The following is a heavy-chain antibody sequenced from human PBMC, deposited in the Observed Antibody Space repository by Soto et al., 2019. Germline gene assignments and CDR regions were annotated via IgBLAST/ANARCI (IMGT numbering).Heavy chain of an antibody. J-gene: IGHJ5*02. V-gene: IGHV1-46*01. CDR1: GYTFTNYY. D-gene: IGHD3-10*01. CDR2: INPSGGST. Sequence: ASVKVSCKTSGYTFTNYYMHWVRQAPGQGLEWMRIINPSGGSTNYAQKFQGRVTMTRDTSTSTVYMELSSLRSEDTAVYYCARGVGSGTYYNQYNWFDPWGQGTLVTVS. CDR3: ARGVGSGTYYNQYNWFDP.